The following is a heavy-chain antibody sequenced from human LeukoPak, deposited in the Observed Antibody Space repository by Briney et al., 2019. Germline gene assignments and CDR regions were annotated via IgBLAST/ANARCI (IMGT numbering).Heavy chain of an antibody. V-gene: IGHV3-20*04. CDR3: AKDRYSGLNTIDY. Sequence: PGGSLRLSCAASGFTFDDYGMSWVRQAPGKGLEWVSGINWNGGSTGYADSVKGRFTISRDNSKSTLYLQMNSLRAEDTAVYYCAKDRYSGLNTIDYWGQGTLVTVSS. D-gene: IGHD6-13*01. CDR2: INWNGGST. CDR1: GFTFDDYG. J-gene: IGHJ4*02.